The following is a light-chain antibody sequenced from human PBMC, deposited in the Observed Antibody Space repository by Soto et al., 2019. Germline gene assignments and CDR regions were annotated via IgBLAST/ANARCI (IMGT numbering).Light chain of an antibody. J-gene: IGKJ1*01. Sequence: DIVFTQTPLSSPVTLGQPASFSCRSSRSLLHSDGNTYLSWLHQRPGQPPRLLLYQISKRLSGVPDRFSGSGAGTSFTLKISRVEAQDVGIYFCMQSLQLRTFGQGTKVDIK. V-gene: IGKV2-24*01. CDR3: MQSLQLRT. CDR2: QIS. CDR1: RSLLHSDGNTY.